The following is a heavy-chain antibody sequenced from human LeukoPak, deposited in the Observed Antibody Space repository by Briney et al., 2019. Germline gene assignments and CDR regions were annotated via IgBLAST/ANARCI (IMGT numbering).Heavy chain of an antibody. V-gene: IGHV3-7*01. Sequence: PGGSLGLSCAASGFTFSSYWMSWVRQAPGKGLEWVANIKQDGSEKYYVDSVKGRFTISRDNAKNSLYLQMNSLRAEDTAVYYCARGWAQLLFYGNWFDPWGRGTLVTVSS. CDR1: GFTFSSYW. CDR2: IKQDGSEK. J-gene: IGHJ5*02. D-gene: IGHD2-2*01. CDR3: ARGWAQLLFYGNWFDP.